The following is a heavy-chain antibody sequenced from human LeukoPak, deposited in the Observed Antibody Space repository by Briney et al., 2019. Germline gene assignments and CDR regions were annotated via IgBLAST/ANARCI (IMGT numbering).Heavy chain of an antibody. CDR2: INHSGST. CDR1: GGSFSGYC. Sequence: SETLSLTCAVYGGSFSGYCWSWIRQPPGKGLEWIGEINHSGSTNYNPSLKSRVTISVDTSKNQFSLKLSSVTAADTAVYYCARDRYCSSTSCYSAFDYWGQGTLVTVSS. V-gene: IGHV4-34*01. D-gene: IGHD2-2*01. J-gene: IGHJ4*02. CDR3: ARDRYCSSTSCYSAFDY.